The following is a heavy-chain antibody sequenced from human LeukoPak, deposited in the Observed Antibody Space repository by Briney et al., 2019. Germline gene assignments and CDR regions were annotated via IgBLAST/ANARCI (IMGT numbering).Heavy chain of an antibody. CDR3: AIKDGDYGSGSQYFHH. D-gene: IGHD3-10*01. CDR1: GFTFSDYY. V-gene: IGHV3-11*01. CDR2: ISSSGSTI. J-gene: IGHJ1*01. Sequence: GGSLRLSCAASGFTFSDYYMSWIRQAPGKGLEWVSYISSSGSTIYYADSVKGRFTISRDNAKNSLYLQMNSLRAEDTAVYYCAIKDGDYGSGSQYFHHWGQGTLVTVSS.